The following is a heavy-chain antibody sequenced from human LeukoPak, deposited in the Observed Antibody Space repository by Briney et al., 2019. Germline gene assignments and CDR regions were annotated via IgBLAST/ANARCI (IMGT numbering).Heavy chain of an antibody. J-gene: IGHJ4*02. Sequence: GASVKVSCKASGYTFTDYYIHWVRQAPGQGLVWMGWINPNSGGTYFAQNFQGRVTLTRDASIRPAYMDLSRLRSDDTAVYYCARGDCTSTSCYIFDHWGQGTLVTVSS. D-gene: IGHD2-2*02. V-gene: IGHV1-2*02. CDR2: INPNSGGT. CDR3: ARGDCTSTSCYIFDH. CDR1: GYTFTDYY.